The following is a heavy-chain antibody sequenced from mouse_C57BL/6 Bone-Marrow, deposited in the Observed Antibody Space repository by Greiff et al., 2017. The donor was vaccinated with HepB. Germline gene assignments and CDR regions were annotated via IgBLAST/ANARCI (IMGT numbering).Heavy chain of an antibody. Sequence: EVQLQQSGPELVKPGASVKIPCKASGYTFTDYNMDWVKQSHGKSLEWIGDINPNNGGTNYNQKFKGKATLTVDKSSSTAYMELRSLTSEDTAVYYCARPHYYGSSYAMDYWGQGTSVTVSS. D-gene: IGHD1-1*01. J-gene: IGHJ4*01. CDR2: INPNNGGT. CDR3: ARPHYYGSSYAMDY. V-gene: IGHV1-18*01. CDR1: GYTFTDYN.